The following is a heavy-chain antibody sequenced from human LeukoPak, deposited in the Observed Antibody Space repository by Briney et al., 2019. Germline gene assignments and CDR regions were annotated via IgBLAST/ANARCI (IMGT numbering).Heavy chain of an antibody. CDR1: GFTFSSYA. Sequence: GGSLRLSCAASGFTFSSYAMSWVRQAPGKGLEWVSSISDSGGYTFYADSVKGRFTISRDNSKNTVYLQMNSLRAEDTAVYYCARDRYYYDSSARYFDYWGQGTLVTVSS. J-gene: IGHJ4*02. CDR3: ARDRYYYDSSARYFDY. CDR2: ISDSGGYT. D-gene: IGHD3-22*01. V-gene: IGHV3-23*01.